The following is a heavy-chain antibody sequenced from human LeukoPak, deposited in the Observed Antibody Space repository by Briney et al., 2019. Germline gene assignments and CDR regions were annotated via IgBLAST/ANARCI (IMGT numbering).Heavy chain of an antibody. CDR2: IYHSGNT. J-gene: IGHJ4*02. CDR1: GGSFSAYY. Sequence: SETLSLTCAVYGGSFSAYYWSWIRQPPGKGLEWIGEIYHSGNTNYNPSLKSRVTISVDTSNNHFSLKLSSVAAADTAVYYCARLDISTTWYAFDYWGQGTLVTVSS. CDR3: ARLDISTTWYAFDY. V-gene: IGHV4-34*01. D-gene: IGHD5-12*01.